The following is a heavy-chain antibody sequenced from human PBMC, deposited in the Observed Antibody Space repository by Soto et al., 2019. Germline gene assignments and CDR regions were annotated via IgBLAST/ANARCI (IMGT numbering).Heavy chain of an antibody. D-gene: IGHD2-15*01. V-gene: IGHV5-51*01. J-gene: IGHJ6*02. Sequence: PGESLKISCKGSGYSFTSYWIGWVRQMPGKGLEWMGIIYPGDSDTRYSPSFQGQVTISADKSISTAYLQWSSLKASDTAMYYCARPPYWSGGSCYSGYYYGMDVWGQGTTVTVSS. CDR3: ARPPYWSGGSCYSGYYYGMDV. CDR1: GYSFTSYW. CDR2: IYPGDSDT.